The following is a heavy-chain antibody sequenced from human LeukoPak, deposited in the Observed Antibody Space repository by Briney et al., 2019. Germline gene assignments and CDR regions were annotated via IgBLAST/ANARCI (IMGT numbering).Heavy chain of an antibody. CDR2: ISSSSSYI. V-gene: IGHV3-21*01. Sequence: GGSLRLSCAASGFTFSSYSMNWVRQAPGKGLEWVSSISSSSSYIYYADSVKGRFTISRDNAKNSLYLQMNSLRAEDTAVYYCARSGITMIVPHWFDPWGQGTLVTVSS. CDR1: GFTFSSYS. J-gene: IGHJ5*02. CDR3: ARSGITMIVPHWFDP. D-gene: IGHD3-22*01.